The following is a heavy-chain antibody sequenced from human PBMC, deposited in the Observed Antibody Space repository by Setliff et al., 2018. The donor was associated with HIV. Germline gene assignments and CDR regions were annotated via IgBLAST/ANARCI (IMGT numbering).Heavy chain of an antibody. CDR2: INAGDDNT. Sequence: ASVKVSCKAFGYTFSTNAIHWVRQAPGQRLEWMGYINAGDDNTRYSEKFQGRVTITRDTSANTAYMELSSLRSEDTAVYYCARGSCSSCYLSDYWGLGTLVTVS. CDR1: GYTFSTNA. CDR3: ARGSCSSCYLSDY. D-gene: IGHD2-15*01. V-gene: IGHV1-3*01. J-gene: IGHJ4*02.